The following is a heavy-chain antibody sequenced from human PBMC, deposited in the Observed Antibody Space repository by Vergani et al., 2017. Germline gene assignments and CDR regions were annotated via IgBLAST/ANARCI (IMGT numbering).Heavy chain of an antibody. D-gene: IGHD4-11*01. CDR2: IDHTGRP. Sequence: QVQLQQWGGGLLKPSETLSLTCVVNGGSFTSYHWTWIRQSPGEGLEWVGDIDHTGRPEYNPSIKSRLTMSVEKSRNQLSLTLNSVTATDTAIYFCARVNTETNGHLYYYYYMDVWGQGTAVTVS. V-gene: IGHV4-34*01. CDR1: GGSFTSYH. J-gene: IGHJ6*03. CDR3: ARVNTETNGHLYYYYYMDV.